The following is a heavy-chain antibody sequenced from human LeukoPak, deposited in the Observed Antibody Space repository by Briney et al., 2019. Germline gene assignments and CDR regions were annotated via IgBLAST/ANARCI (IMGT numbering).Heavy chain of an antibody. CDR3: AREPGDYYYYYYMDV. Sequence: SQTLSLTCTVSGGSISSGSYYWSWIRQPAGKGLEWIGRIYTSGSTNYNPSLKSRVTISVDTSKNQFSLKMSFVTAADTAVYYCAREPGDYYYYYYMDVWGKGTTVTVSS. J-gene: IGHJ6*03. CDR1: GGSISSGSYY. CDR2: IYTSGST. D-gene: IGHD3-10*01. V-gene: IGHV4-61*02.